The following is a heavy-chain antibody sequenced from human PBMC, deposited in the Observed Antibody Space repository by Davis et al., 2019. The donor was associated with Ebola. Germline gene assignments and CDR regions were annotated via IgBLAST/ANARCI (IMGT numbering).Heavy chain of an antibody. J-gene: IGHJ4*02. CDR2: MNPNSGNT. D-gene: IGHD3-10*01. Sequence: AASVKVSCKASGYTFTSYDINWVRQATGQGLEWMGWMNPNSGNTGYAQKFQGRITMTRNTSISPAYMELSSLRSDDTAVYYCARAPTWSEINYYCLDYWGQGTLVTVSS. V-gene: IGHV1-8*01. CDR3: ARAPTWSEINYYCLDY. CDR1: GYTFTSYD.